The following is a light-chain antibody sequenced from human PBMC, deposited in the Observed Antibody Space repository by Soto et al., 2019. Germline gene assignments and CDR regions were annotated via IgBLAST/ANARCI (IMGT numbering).Light chain of an antibody. CDR1: QSVSSN. CDR3: QQYNNSPAT. V-gene: IGKV3-15*01. CDR2: GAS. J-gene: IGKJ1*01. Sequence: EIVMTQSPATLSVSPGERATLSCRASQSVSSNLAWYQQKPGQAPRLLIYGASTRATGIPARFSGSGSGTESTLTISSLQSEDFAVYYCQQYNNSPATFGQGTKVEIK.